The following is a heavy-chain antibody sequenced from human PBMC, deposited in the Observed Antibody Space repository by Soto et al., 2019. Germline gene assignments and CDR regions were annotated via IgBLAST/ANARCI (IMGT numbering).Heavy chain of an antibody. D-gene: IGHD1-1*01. J-gene: IGHJ4*02. CDR3: ASFGPSRYAHHPSDY. CDR2: INQGGSEK. Sequence: EGQLVESGGGLVQPGGSLRLSCAASGFRFSGYWMGWARQFPGKRLEWVANINQGGSEKYYVDSVKGRFTISRDNAKNSMYLQMDSLRVEDTAVYYCASFGPSRYAHHPSDYWGQGTLVTVSS. V-gene: IGHV3-7*01. CDR1: GFRFSGYW.